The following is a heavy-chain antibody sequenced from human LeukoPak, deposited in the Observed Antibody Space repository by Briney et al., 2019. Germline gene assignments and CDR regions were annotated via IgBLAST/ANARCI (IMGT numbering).Heavy chain of an antibody. J-gene: IGHJ4*02. CDR3: ARFAVVVPAAIDY. V-gene: IGHV1-2*02. D-gene: IGHD2-2*01. Sequence: ASVKVSCKASRYTFTGYYMHWVGQAPGQGLEWMGWIYPNSGGTNYAQKFQGKVTMTRATSISTASMELSRLRSDDPAVYYCARFAVVVPAAIDYWGQGTLVTVSS. CDR1: RYTFTGYY. CDR2: IYPNSGGT.